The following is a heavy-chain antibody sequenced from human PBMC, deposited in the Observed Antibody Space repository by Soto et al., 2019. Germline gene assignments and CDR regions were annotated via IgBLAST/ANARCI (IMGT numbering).Heavy chain of an antibody. V-gene: IGHV3-48*02. CDR3: AKGPHTNVGWPYYFES. Sequence: GGSLRLSCVASGFSLANYPMNWVRQTPGRGLEWISYSSPRGDTIYYADSVEGRFTISRDNARNSLSLHMSSLRDEDSALYYCAKGPHTNVGWPYYFESWGQGVPVTVSS. CDR2: SSPRGDTI. CDR1: GFSLANYP. D-gene: IGHD6-19*01. J-gene: IGHJ4*02.